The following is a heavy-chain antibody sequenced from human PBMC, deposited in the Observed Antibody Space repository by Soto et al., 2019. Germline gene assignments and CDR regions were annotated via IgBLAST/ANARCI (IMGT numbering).Heavy chain of an antibody. CDR2: INHSGST. CDR1: GGSFSGYY. V-gene: IGHV4-34*01. CDR3: ARARITGTTFLPPDP. J-gene: IGHJ5*02. D-gene: IGHD1-7*01. Sequence: SETLSLTCAVYGGSFSGYYWSWIRQPPGKGLEWIGEINHSGSTNYNPSLKSRVTISVDTSKNQLSLKLSSVTAADTAVYYCARARITGTTFLPPDPWGQGTLVTVSS.